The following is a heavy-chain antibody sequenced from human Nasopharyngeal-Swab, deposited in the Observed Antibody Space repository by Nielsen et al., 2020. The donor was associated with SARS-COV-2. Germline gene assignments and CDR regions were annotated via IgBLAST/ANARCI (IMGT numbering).Heavy chain of an antibody. CDR1: GSSFTSNW. CDR3: ARHRSFSGSPQGMDV. V-gene: IGHV5-51*01. Sequence: GESLKISCKGSGSSFTSNWIGWVRQMPGKGLEWMGHIYPGDSNTRYSTSFQDQVIISADRSISTAYLQWHSLEASDTAIYYCARHRSFSGSPQGMDVWCPGTTVTVSS. D-gene: IGHD1-26*01. CDR2: IYPGDSNT. J-gene: IGHJ6*02.